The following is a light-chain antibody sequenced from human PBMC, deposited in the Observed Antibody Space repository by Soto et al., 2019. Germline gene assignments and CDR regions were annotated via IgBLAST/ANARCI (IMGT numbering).Light chain of an antibody. CDR3: QVWDSSRDLHV. J-gene: IGLJ1*01. Sequence: SYELTQPPSVSVAPGQTARIMCGGNNIESKSVHWYQQKAGQAPVLVVYADDDRPSGIPERFSGSNSGNTATLTITRVEAGDEADYFCQVWDSSRDLHVFGSETKVTVL. CDR2: ADD. V-gene: IGLV3-21*02. CDR1: NIESKS.